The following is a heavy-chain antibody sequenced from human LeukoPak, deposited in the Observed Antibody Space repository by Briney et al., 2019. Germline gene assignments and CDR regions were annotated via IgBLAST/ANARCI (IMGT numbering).Heavy chain of an antibody. Sequence: PGGSLRLSCAASGFTLSSYAMSWVRQAPGKGLEWVSAISGSGGSTYYADSVKGRFTISRDNSKNTLYLQMNSLRAEDTAVYYCAKPEGPLMVYFALDYWGQGTLVTVSS. CDR2: ISGSGGST. J-gene: IGHJ4*02. CDR1: GFTLSSYA. V-gene: IGHV3-23*01. D-gene: IGHD2-8*01. CDR3: AKPEGPLMVYFALDY.